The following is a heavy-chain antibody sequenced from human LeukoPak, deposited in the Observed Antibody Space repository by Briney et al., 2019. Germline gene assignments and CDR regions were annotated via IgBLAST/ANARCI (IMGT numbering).Heavy chain of an antibody. CDR1: GGSASSGTYY. V-gene: IGHV4-61*01. CDR2: IYCSGST. CDR3: ARDGRIAVVPDY. J-gene: IGHJ4*02. Sequence: SETLSLTCTVSGGSASSGTYYWSWIRQPPGKGLEWIGYIYCSGSTNYNPTLKSRATISLDTSKNQFSLKLSSVTAADTAVYYCARDGRIAVVPDYWGQGTLVTVSS. D-gene: IGHD6-19*01.